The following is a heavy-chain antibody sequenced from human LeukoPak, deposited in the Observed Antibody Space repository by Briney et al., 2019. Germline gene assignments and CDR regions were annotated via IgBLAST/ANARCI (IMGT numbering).Heavy chain of an antibody. Sequence: GGSLRLSCAASGFSFTSYWMHWVRQAPGKGLVWVSRINSDGSGTGYADSVKGRFTISRDNTKNTLYLQLNSLRAEDTAVYYCAREISAYDSYYSHWGQGTLVTVSS. CDR3: AREISAYDSYYSH. D-gene: IGHD5-12*01. CDR2: INSDGSGT. CDR1: GFSFTSYW. V-gene: IGHV3-74*01. J-gene: IGHJ4*02.